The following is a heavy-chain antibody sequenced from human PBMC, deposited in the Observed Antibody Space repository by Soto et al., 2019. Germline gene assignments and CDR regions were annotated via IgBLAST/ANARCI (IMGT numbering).Heavy chain of an antibody. CDR3: ARAGPITSFGVVLRHPNWLDP. D-gene: IGHD3-3*01. CDR1: GYTFTGYY. CDR2: INPNSGGT. Sequence: ASVKVSCKASGYTFTGYYMHWVRQAPGQGLEWMGWINPNSGGTNYAQKFQGWVTMTRDTSISTAYMELSRLRSDDTAVYYCARAGPITSFGVVLRHPNWLDPWGQGTRVTVSS. V-gene: IGHV1-2*04. J-gene: IGHJ5*02.